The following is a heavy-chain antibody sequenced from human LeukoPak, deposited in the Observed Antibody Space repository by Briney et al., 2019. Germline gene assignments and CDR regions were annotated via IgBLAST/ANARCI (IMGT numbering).Heavy chain of an antibody. CDR3: ARDGYNWIPFDY. CDR2: DSGTGFSK. D-gene: IGHD5-12*01. J-gene: IGHJ4*02. V-gene: IGHV3-23*01. CDR1: GFTLINHA. Sequence: GGSLRLSCAASGFTLINHAMSWVRQAPGKGLEWVSGDSGTGFSKNYTDSGKGRFTISRENSKNTLYMQMDSLRVDDTAVYYCARDGYNWIPFDYWGQGILVTVSS.